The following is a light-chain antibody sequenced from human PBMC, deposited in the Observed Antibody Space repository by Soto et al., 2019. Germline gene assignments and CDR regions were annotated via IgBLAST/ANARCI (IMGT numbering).Light chain of an antibody. Sequence: QSVLTQPASVSGSPGQSITISCTGTSGDVGGHDYVSWYQQHPGKAPKLIIYEVTNRPSGVSNRFSASKSGNTASLTISGLQAEDEADYYCTSYTRSATPYIYGSGTKVTVL. CDR2: EVT. J-gene: IGLJ1*01. CDR1: SGDVGGHDY. CDR3: TSYTRSATPYI. V-gene: IGLV2-14*01.